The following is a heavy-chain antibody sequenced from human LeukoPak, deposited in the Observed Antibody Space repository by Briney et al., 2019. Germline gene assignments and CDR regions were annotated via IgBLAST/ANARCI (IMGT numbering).Heavy chain of an antibody. Sequence: PGGSLRLSCAASGFTFSSYAMYWVRQAPGKGLEWASTISGSGGSTYYADSVKGRFTISRDNSKSTLYLQMNSLRAEDTAVYYYAKDGLRGDFDYWGQGTLVTVSS. CDR1: GFTFSSYA. J-gene: IGHJ4*02. D-gene: IGHD4-17*01. CDR2: ISGSGGST. CDR3: AKDGLRGDFDY. V-gene: IGHV3-23*01.